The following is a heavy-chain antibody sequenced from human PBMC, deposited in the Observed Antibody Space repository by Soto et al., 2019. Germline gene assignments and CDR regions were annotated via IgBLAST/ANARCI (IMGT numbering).Heavy chain of an antibody. V-gene: IGHV3-23*01. CDR3: AKGRGGSGSLTPRVDF. Sequence: EVQLLESGGGLVQPGGSLRLSCAASGFTFNNYAMTWVRQAPGKGLEWVSAISGGGDTTSYADSVKGRFTVSIDGSKNTLYLQMSRLRAEDTALYYCAKGRGGSGSLTPRVDFWGQGTLVTVSS. CDR1: GFTFNNYA. J-gene: IGHJ4*02. CDR2: ISGGGDTT. D-gene: IGHD3-10*01.